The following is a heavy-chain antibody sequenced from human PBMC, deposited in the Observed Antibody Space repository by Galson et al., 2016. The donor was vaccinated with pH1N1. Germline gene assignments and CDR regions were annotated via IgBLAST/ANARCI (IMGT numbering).Heavy chain of an antibody. J-gene: IGHJ6*01. CDR2: VKWDGTST. V-gene: IGHV3-43*01. Sequence: SLRLSCAASGVSFHDYTMHWVRQSPGKGLEWVSLVKWDGTSTYYAGCVRGSFTVSRDNSENSLYLQMNRLRSEDTALYYCAKEIQRGSYGMDVWGRGPTVTVSS. CDR3: AKEIQRGSYGMDV. D-gene: IGHD3-16*01. CDR1: GVSFHDYT.